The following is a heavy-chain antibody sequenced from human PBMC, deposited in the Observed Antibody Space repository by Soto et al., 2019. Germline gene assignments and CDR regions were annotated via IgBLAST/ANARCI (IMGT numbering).Heavy chain of an antibody. Sequence: SQTLSLTCAISGDSVSSNSAAWNWIRQSPSRGLEWLGRTYYRSKWYNDYAVSVKSRITINPDTSKNQFSLQLNSVTPEDTALYYCARDAAAGAGVYYYYGMDVWGQGTTVTVSS. J-gene: IGHJ6*02. D-gene: IGHD6-13*01. CDR1: GDSVSSNSAA. V-gene: IGHV6-1*01. CDR3: ARDAAAGAGVYYYYGMDV. CDR2: TYYRSKWYN.